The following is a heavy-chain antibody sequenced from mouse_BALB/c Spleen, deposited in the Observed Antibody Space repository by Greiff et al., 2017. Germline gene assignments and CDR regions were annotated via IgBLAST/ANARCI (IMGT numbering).Heavy chain of an antibody. Sequence: EVQLVESGGGLVKPGGSLKLSCAASGFAFSSYDMSWVRQTPEKRLEWVAYISSGGGSTYYPDTVKGRFTISRDNAKNTLYLQMSSLKSEDTAMYYCARHYYGSSYWYFDVWGAGTTFTVSS. CDR3: ARHYYGSSYWYFDV. J-gene: IGHJ1*01. D-gene: IGHD1-1*01. V-gene: IGHV5-12-1*01. CDR1: GFAFSSYD. CDR2: ISSGGGST.